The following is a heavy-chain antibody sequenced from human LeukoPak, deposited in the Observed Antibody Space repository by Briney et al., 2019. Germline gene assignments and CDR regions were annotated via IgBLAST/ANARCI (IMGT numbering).Heavy chain of an antibody. CDR1: GGTFSSYA. CDR3: ASGHCSSTSCYPCYYYYMDV. D-gene: IGHD2-2*01. V-gene: IGHV1-69*05. J-gene: IGHJ6*03. CDR2: IIPIFGTA. Sequence: SVKVSCKASGGTFSSYAISWVRQAPGQGLEWMGGIIPIFGTANYAQKFQGRVTITTDESTSTAYMQLSSRGSEDTAVYFCASGHCSSTSCYPCYYYYMDVWGKGTTVTVSS.